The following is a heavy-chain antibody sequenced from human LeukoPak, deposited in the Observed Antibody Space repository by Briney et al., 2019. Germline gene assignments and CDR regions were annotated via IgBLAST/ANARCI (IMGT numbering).Heavy chain of an antibody. J-gene: IGHJ4*02. CDR3: ARVRRDFWSGYFDY. V-gene: IGHV4-59*01. CDR1: GGSISSYY. Sequence: PSETLSLTCTVSGGSISSYYWSWIRQPPGKGLEWIGCIYYSGSTNYNPSLKSRVTISVDTSKNQFSLKLSSVTAADTAVYYCARVRRDFWSGYFDYWGQGTLVTVSS. CDR2: IYYSGST. D-gene: IGHD3-3*01.